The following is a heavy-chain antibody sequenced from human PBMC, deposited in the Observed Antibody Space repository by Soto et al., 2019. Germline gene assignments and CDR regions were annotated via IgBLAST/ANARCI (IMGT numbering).Heavy chain of an antibody. CDR1: GFTFSSYG. Sequence: GGSLRLSCAASGFTFSSYGMSWVRQAPGKGLEWVANIKQDGSEKYYVDSVKGRFTISRDNAKNSLYLQMNSLRAEDTAVYYCARGSPAKTANRNYVEDALDIWGQGTMVTVSS. CDR2: IKQDGSEK. V-gene: IGHV3-7*01. J-gene: IGHJ3*02. D-gene: IGHD1-7*01. CDR3: ARGSPAKTANRNYVEDALDI.